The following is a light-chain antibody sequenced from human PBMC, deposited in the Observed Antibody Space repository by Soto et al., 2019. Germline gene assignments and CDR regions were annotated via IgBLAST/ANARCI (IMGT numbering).Light chain of an antibody. CDR1: QSVSSSY. V-gene: IGKV3-20*01. J-gene: IGKJ1*01. CDR2: GAS. Sequence: EIVLTQSPGTLSLSPGERATLSCRASQSVSSSYLAWYQQKPGQAPRLLIYGASSRATGIPDRFSGSGSGTDFTLTISRLEPGDVAVYYCQQYGSSPTWTFGQGTKVEFK. CDR3: QQYGSSPTWT.